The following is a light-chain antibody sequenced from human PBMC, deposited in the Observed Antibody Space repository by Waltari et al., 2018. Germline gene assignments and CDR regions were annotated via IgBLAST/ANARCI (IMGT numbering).Light chain of an antibody. V-gene: IGKV3-11*01. Sequence: DIVLTQSPATLSLSPGDRATLSCRASQSVDNSLGWYQQKPGQPPRLLIYDASKRATDTPARFSGSGSGSDFTLTISSLEPEDFAVYYCQQRSDWMFTFGQGTKLDIK. J-gene: IGKJ2*01. CDR1: QSVDNS. CDR2: DAS. CDR3: QQRSDWMFT.